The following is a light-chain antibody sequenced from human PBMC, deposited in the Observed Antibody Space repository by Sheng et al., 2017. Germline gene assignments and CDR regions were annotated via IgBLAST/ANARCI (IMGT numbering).Light chain of an antibody. J-gene: IGKJ1*01. V-gene: IGKV1-27*01. CDR1: QGISNY. CDR3: QXYDGVPRT. CDR2: AAS. Sequence: DIQMTQSPSSLSASVGDRVTITCRASQGISNYLAWYQQEPGKVPKLLIYAASTLQSGAPSRFSGSGSGTDFTLTISSLQPEDVATYFCQXYDGVPRTFGQGTKVEIK.